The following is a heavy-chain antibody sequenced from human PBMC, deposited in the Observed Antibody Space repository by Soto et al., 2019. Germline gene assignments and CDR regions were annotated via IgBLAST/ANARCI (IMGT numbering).Heavy chain of an antibody. D-gene: IGHD1-26*01. CDR1: GFTFSHYG. Sequence: QVQLVVSGGGVVQPGRSLRLSCAASGFTFSHYGIHWVRQDPGKGLEWLAVISYDGSNKHYADSVKGRFTVSRDNSKNTLYLQMNSLRAEDTAVYFCARYSGKYQGPIDYWGQGTLVTVSS. J-gene: IGHJ4*02. CDR3: ARYSGKYQGPIDY. V-gene: IGHV3-30*03. CDR2: ISYDGSNK.